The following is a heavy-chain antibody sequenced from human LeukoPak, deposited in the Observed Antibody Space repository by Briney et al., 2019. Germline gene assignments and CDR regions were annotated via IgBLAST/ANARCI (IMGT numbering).Heavy chain of an antibody. D-gene: IGHD3-22*01. CDR2: ISGSGGST. CDR1: GFTFSSYA. CDR3: AKGVRTYNYDSSGYHDY. J-gene: IGHJ4*02. Sequence: GGSLRLSCAASGFTFSSYAMSWVRQAPGKGLEWVSAISGSGGSTYYADSVKGRFTISRDNSKNTLYLQMNSLRAEDTAVYYCAKGVRTYNYDSSGYHDYWGQGTLVTVSS. V-gene: IGHV3-23*01.